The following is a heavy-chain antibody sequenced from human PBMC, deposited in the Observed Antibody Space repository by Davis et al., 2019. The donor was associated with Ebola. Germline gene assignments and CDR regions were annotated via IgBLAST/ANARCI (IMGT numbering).Heavy chain of an antibody. D-gene: IGHD1-1*01. CDR1: GFTFSSYW. CDR3: VRAPTTLAFAFDI. Sequence: HTGGSLRLSCAASGFTFSSYWMHWVRQAPGKGLVWVSRISNDGSTTTYADSVKGRFTMSRDNAENTVYLQMNSLRAEDTAVHYCVRAPTTLAFAFDIWGQGTMVTVSS. CDR2: ISNDGSTT. J-gene: IGHJ3*02. V-gene: IGHV3-74*01.